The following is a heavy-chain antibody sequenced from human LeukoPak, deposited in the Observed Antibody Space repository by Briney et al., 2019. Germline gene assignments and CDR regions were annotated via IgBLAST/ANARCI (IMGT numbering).Heavy chain of an antibody. CDR3: ARYYYDSSGYYYEGAAKYYFDY. CDR1: GFTFSDYY. Sequence: LRLSCAASGFTFSDYYMSWIRQHPGKGLEWIGYIYYSGSTYYNPSLKSRVTISVDTSKNQFSLKLSSVTAADTAVYYCARYYYDSSGYYYEGAAKYYFDYWGQGTLVTVSS. V-gene: IGHV4-31*02. CDR2: IYYSGST. D-gene: IGHD3-22*01. J-gene: IGHJ4*02.